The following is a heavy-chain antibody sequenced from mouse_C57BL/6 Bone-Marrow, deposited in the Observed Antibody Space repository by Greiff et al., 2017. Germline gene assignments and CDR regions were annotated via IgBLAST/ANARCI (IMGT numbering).Heavy chain of an antibody. CDR2: IDPSDSYT. CDR1: GYTFTSYW. V-gene: IGHV1-50*01. CDR3: ESGGITTVVGNFDY. D-gene: IGHD1-1*01. Sequence: VQLQQPGAELVKPGASVKPSCKASGYTFTSYWMQWVKQRPGQGLEWIGEIDPSDSYTNYNQKFKGKATLTVDPSSRTAFMQLSSLASVDSAVYDGESGGITTVVGNFDYWGQGTTLTVSA. J-gene: IGHJ2*01.